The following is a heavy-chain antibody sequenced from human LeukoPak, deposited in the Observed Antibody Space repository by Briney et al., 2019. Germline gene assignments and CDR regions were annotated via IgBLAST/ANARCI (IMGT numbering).Heavy chain of an antibody. D-gene: IGHD3-10*01. CDR1: GFSFSGYA. CDR2: ISHDEKNK. Sequence: GGSLRLSCAASGFSFSGYAMHWVRRTPGKGLEWAAVISHDEKNKFYAESVKGRFTISRGNSKNTLFLEMNSLRPEDTAFYYCATTFRGVIITRLDYWGQGTLVTVSS. V-gene: IGHV3-30*04. J-gene: IGHJ4*02. CDR3: ATTFRGVIITRLDY.